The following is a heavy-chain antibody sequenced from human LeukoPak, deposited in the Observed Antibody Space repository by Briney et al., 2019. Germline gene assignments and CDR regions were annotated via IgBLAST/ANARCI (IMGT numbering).Heavy chain of an antibody. V-gene: IGHV1-8*03. CDR1: GYTFTSYG. CDR3: ARSIAAAPDY. CDR2: MNPNSGNT. D-gene: IGHD6-13*01. Sequence: GASVKVSCKASGYTFTSYGISWVRQATGQGLEWMGWMNPNSGNTGYAQKFQGRVTITRNTSISTAYMELSSLGSEDTAVYYCARSIAAAPDYWGQGTLVTVSS. J-gene: IGHJ4*02.